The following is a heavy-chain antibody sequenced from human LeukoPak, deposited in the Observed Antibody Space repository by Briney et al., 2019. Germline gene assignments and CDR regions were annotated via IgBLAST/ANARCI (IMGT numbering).Heavy chain of an antibody. Sequence: SETLSLTCAVSGYSISSGYYWGWIRQPPGKGLEWIGSIYHSGSTYYNPSLKSRVTISVDTSKNQFSLKLSSVTAADTAVYYCARGGESYQPTTHDAFDIWGQGTMVTVSS. CDR1: GYSISSGYY. CDR2: IYHSGST. D-gene: IGHD1-26*01. V-gene: IGHV4-38-2*01. J-gene: IGHJ3*02. CDR3: ARGGESYQPTTHDAFDI.